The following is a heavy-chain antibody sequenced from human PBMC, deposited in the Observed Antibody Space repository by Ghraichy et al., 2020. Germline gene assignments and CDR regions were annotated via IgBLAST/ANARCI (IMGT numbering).Heavy chain of an antibody. Sequence: SQTLSLTCTVSGGSISSYYWSWIRQPPGKGLEWIGYIYYSGSTNYNPSLKSRVTISVDTSKNQFSLKLSSVTAADTAVYYCARDYGDYIPYYWGQGTLVTVSS. CDR2: IYYSGST. D-gene: IGHD4-17*01. J-gene: IGHJ4*02. V-gene: IGHV4-59*01. CDR3: ARDYGDYIPYY. CDR1: GGSISSYY.